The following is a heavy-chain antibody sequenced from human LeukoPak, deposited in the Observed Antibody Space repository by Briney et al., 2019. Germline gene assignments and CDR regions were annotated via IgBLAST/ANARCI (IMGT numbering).Heavy chain of an antibody. CDR3: ARDYYDGSGYYYGGGDY. CDR1: GGTFSSYT. D-gene: IGHD3-22*01. J-gene: IGHJ4*02. CDR2: IIPILGIA. V-gene: IGHV1-69*02. Sequence: EASVKVSCKASGGTFSSYTISWVRQAPGQGLEWMGRIIPILGIANYAQKFQGRVTITADKSTSTAYMELSSLRSETTAVYYCARDYYDGSGYYYGGGDYWGQGTLVTVSS.